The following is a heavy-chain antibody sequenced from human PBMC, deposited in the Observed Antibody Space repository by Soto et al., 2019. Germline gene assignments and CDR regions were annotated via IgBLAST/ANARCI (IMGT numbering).Heavy chain of an antibody. CDR1: GGSITSNHW. J-gene: IGHJ4*02. D-gene: IGHD2-15*01. Sequence: SETLSLTCSVSGGSITSNHWWSWVRQAPGKGLEWIGEIFHRGTSHHNPSLESRVTLSVDKSKNQFSLMLTSVTAADTAVYYCASKYCPSTICYLFDNWGQGALDTVYS. CDR2: IFHRGTS. V-gene: IGHV4-4*02. CDR3: ASKYCPSTICYLFDN.